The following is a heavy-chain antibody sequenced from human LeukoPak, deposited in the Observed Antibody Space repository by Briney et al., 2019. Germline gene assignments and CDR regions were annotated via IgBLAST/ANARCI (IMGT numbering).Heavy chain of an antibody. D-gene: IGHD3-3*01. V-gene: IGHV1-46*01. J-gene: IGHJ4*02. CDR3: ARGEVRFLEWLLPHDY. CDR2: INPSGGST. CDR1: GYTFTSYY. Sequence: GASVKVSCKASGYTFTSYYMHWVRQAPGQGLEWMGIINPSGGSTSYAQKFQGRVTMTRDTSTSTVYMELSSLRSEDTAVYYCARGEVRFLEWLLPHDYWGQGTLVTVSS.